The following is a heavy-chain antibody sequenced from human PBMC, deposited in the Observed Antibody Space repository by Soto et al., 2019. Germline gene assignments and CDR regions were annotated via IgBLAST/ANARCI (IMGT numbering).Heavy chain of an antibody. CDR1: GGTFSSYA. CDR3: ARRGTVTATLPRTDYYGMDV. CDR2: IIPIFGTA. V-gene: IGHV1-69*13. Sequence: ASVKVSCKASGGTFSSYAISWVRQAPGQGLEWMGGIIPIFGTANYAQKFQGRVTITADESTSTAYMELSSLRSEDTAVYYCARRGTVTATLPRTDYYGMDVWGQGTTVTVSS. D-gene: IGHD4-4*01. J-gene: IGHJ6*02.